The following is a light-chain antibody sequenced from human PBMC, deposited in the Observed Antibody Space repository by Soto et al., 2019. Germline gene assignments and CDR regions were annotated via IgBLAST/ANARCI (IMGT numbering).Light chain of an antibody. Sequence: QSVLIQPGSVSGSPGQSIAISCTGTSSDVGGSNYVSWYQHHPHRAPKLLIYEVDYRPSGVSNRFSGSKSGNTASLTISGLQAEDEADYYCSSYTSSNTLEVFGFGTKLTVL. CDR2: EVD. CDR1: SSDVGGSNY. CDR3: SSYTSSNTLEV. V-gene: IGLV2-14*01. J-gene: IGLJ1*01.